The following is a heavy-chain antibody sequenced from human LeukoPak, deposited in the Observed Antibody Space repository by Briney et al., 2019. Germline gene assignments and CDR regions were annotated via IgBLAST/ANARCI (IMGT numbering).Heavy chain of an antibody. CDR1: GFTFINYW. Sequence: GSLRLSCAASGFTFINYWMHWVRQAPGKGLVWVSRVNSDGSATSYADSVKGRFTISRDNAKNTLYLQMHSLRAEDTAVYYCAREDYGDYFDYWGQGTLVTVSS. CDR2: VNSDGSAT. CDR3: AREDYGDYFDY. D-gene: IGHD4-17*01. V-gene: IGHV3-74*01. J-gene: IGHJ4*02.